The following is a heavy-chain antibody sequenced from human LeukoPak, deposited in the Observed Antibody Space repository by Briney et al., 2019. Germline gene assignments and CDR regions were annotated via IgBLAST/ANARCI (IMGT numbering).Heavy chain of an antibody. J-gene: IGHJ4*02. CDR2: ISGDGRST. D-gene: IGHD5-12*01. CDR1: GFTLNNYA. V-gene: IGHV3-23*01. CDR3: AKARGYRGYDFCDY. Sequence: TGGSLRLSCAVSGFTLNNYAMNWVRQAPGKGLGWVSTISGDGRSTFYADSVKGRFTISGDNSKNTLYLEMNSLRVDDTAVYYCAKARGYRGYDFCDYWGQGTLVTVSS.